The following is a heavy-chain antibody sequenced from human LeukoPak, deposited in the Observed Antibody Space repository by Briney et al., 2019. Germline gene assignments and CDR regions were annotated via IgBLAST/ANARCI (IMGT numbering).Heavy chain of an antibody. V-gene: IGHV3-66*01. J-gene: IGHJ6*02. Sequence: GGSLRLSCAASGFTFSSYAMSWVRQAPGKGLEWVSVIYSGGSTYYADSVKGRFTISRDNSKNTLYLQMNSLRAEDTAVYYCARDKGSGYYYGMDVWGQGTTVTVSS. D-gene: IGHD3-3*01. CDR2: IYSGGST. CDR1: GFTFSSYA. CDR3: ARDKGSGYYYGMDV.